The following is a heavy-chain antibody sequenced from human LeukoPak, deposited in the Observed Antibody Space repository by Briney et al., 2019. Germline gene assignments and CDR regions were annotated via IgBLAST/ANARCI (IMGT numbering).Heavy chain of an antibody. CDR1: GFTFSDYY. V-gene: IGHV3-11*04. J-gene: IGHJ4*02. CDR2: ITNRGDTV. CDR3: ASSGSYRFDY. Sequence: GGSLRLSCAASGFTFSDYYMTWVRQAPGKGLEWLSYITNRGDTVFYADSVKGRFTVSRDNAKNSLYLQMNSLRDEDTAVYYCASSGSYRFDYWGQGTLVTVSS. D-gene: IGHD1-26*01.